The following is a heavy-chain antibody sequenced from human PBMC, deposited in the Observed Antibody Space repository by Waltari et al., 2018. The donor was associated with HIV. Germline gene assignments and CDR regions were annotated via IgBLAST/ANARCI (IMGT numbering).Heavy chain of an antibody. V-gene: IGHV3-15*01. Sequence: VRQAPGKGLEWVGRIKSKTHGETTDYAAPVKGRFSLSRDDSKNTLYLQMNSLKTEDTAVYYCTTDLGGYNVDYWGQGTLVTVSS. CDR2: IKSKTHGETT. D-gene: IGHD5-12*01. CDR3: TTDLGGYNVDY. J-gene: IGHJ4*02.